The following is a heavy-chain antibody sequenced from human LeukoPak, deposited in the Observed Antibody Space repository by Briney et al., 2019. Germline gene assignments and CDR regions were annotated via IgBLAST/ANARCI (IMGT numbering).Heavy chain of an antibody. CDR3: ARDSDFRGGSNNWFDP. Sequence: GASVKVSCKASGYTFTSYAMNWVRQAPGQGLEWMGWINTNTGNPTYAQGFTGRFVFSLDTSVSTAYLQISSLKAEDTAMYYCARDSDFRGGSNNWFDPWGQGTLVTVSS. D-gene: IGHD2-15*01. CDR1: GYTFTSYA. J-gene: IGHJ5*02. CDR2: INTNTGNP. V-gene: IGHV7-4-1*02.